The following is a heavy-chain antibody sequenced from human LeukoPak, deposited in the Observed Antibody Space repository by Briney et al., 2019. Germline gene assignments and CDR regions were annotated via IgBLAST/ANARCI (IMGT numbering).Heavy chain of an antibody. D-gene: IGHD3-22*01. J-gene: IGHJ4*02. CDR1: GYSISSGYY. CDR3: ARPNYYDFYFDY. V-gene: IGHV4-38-2*02. CDR2: IYHSGST. Sequence: SETLSPTCTVSGYSISSGYYWGWIRQPPGKGLEWIGSIYHSGSTYYNPSLKSRVTISVDTSKNQFSLKLTSVTAADTAVYYCARPNYYDFYFDYWGQGTLVTVSS.